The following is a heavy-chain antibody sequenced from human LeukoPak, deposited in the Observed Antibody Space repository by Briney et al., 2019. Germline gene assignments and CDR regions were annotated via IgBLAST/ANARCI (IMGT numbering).Heavy chain of an antibody. V-gene: IGHV3-11*01. J-gene: IGHJ4*02. CDR1: GFTFSDSY. Sequence: GGSLRLSCAASGFTFSDSYMSWIRQVPGKGLEWISYISDSADTIYYADSVKGRFTISRDNAKNSLYLQMNSLRAEDTAVYYCASEGGDWGEGYFDYWGQGTLVTVSS. D-gene: IGHD3-16*01. CDR2: ISDSADTI. CDR3: ASEGGDWGEGYFDY.